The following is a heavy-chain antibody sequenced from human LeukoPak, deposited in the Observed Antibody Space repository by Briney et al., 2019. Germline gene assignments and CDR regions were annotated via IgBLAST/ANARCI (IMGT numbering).Heavy chain of an antibody. Sequence: PSQTLSLTCTVSGGSISSGSYYWGWVRQPAGKGLEWIGRIYTSGSTNYNPSLKSRVTISVHTSKNQFSLKLSSVTAADPAVYYCAVYSGYGRSDYWGQGTLVTVSS. CDR2: IYTSGST. J-gene: IGHJ4*02. CDR1: GGSISSGSYY. V-gene: IGHV4-61*02. CDR3: AVYSGYGRSDY. D-gene: IGHD5-12*01.